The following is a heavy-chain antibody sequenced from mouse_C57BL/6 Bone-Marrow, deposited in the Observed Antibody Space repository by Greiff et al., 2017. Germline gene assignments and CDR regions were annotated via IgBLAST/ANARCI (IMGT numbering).Heavy chain of an antibody. Sequence: EVQRVESGGGLVQSGRSLRLSCATSGFTFSDFYMEWVRQAPGKGLEWIAASRNKANDYTTEYSASVKGRFIVSRDTSQSILYLQMNALRAEDTAIYYCARGYWYFDVWGTGTTVTVSS. CDR2: SRNKANDYTT. V-gene: IGHV7-1*01. CDR1: GFTFSDFY. CDR3: ARGYWYFDV. J-gene: IGHJ1*03.